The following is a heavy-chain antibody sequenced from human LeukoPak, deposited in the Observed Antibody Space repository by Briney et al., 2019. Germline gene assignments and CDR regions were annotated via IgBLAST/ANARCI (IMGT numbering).Heavy chain of an antibody. CDR2: ISSGSSNI. D-gene: IGHD2-15*01. CDR1: GFTFSRYS. V-gene: IGHV3-21*04. CDR3: AREALYCSGGNCFLFFDY. J-gene: IGHJ4*02. Sequence: PGGSLRLSCAVSGFTFSRYSMNWVRQAPGKGLQWVSSISSGSSNIYYADSVKGRFTISRDNGKNSLYLQMNSLRAEDTAVYYCAREALYCSGGNCFLFFDYWGQGTLVIVSS.